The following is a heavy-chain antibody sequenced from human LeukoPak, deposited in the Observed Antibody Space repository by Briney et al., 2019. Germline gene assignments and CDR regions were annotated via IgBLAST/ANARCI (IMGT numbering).Heavy chain of an antibody. V-gene: IGHV4-39*01. J-gene: IGHJ3*02. CDR2: IYYSGST. CDR1: GDSISSSNCY. Sequence: SETLSLTCTVSGDSISSSNCYWGWIRQPPGKGLEWIGSIYYSGSTYYNPSLKSRVTISVDTSNNHFSLKLSSVTAADTAVYYCARQVLILAVVPDAFDIWGQGTMVTVSS. D-gene: IGHD3-22*01. CDR3: ARQVLILAVVPDAFDI.